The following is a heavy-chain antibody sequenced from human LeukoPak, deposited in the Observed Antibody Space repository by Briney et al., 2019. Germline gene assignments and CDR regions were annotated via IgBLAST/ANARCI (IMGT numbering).Heavy chain of an antibody. D-gene: IGHD6-25*01. CDR2: IGTSSTSI. V-gene: IGHV3-48*01. Sequence: GGSLRLSCAASGFTFSSYTMNWVRQPPGKGLEWVSNIGTSSTSIYYADSVKGRFTISRDNAKNSLYLQMNSLRADDTAVYYCARFAAGGSYYYYMDVWGKGTTVTVSS. CDR3: ARFAAGGSYYYYMDV. CDR1: GFTFSSYT. J-gene: IGHJ6*03.